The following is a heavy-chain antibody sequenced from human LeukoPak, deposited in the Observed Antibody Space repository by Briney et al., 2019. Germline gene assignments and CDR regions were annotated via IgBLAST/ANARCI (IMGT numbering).Heavy chain of an antibody. CDR2: IYYSGST. J-gene: IGHJ3*01. V-gene: IGHV4-59*01. CDR1: GGSISSYY. D-gene: IGHD5-24*01. CDR3: ARGGDGYKNAFDV. Sequence: SETLSLTCTVSGGSISSYYWSWIWQPPGKGLEWIGYIYYSGSTNYNPSLKSRVTISVDTSKNQFSLKLSSVTAADTAVYYCARGGDGYKNAFDVWGQGTMVTVSS.